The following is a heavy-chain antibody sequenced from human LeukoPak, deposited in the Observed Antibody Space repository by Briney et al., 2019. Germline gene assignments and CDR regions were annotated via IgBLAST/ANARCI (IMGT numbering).Heavy chain of an antibody. CDR1: GFTLGSYA. Sequence: PGGSLRLSCAGSGFTLGSYAMSWVRQAPGKGLEWVSAISGNGYNTYYADSVKGRFTISSESSGNTLYLQMHNLRAEDTAVCYCAKGVRLWFAFYFDYWAREPWSPSPQ. J-gene: IGHJ4*02. CDR3: AKGVRLWFAFYFDY. D-gene: IGHD3-10*01. CDR2: ISGNGYNT. V-gene: IGHV3-23*01.